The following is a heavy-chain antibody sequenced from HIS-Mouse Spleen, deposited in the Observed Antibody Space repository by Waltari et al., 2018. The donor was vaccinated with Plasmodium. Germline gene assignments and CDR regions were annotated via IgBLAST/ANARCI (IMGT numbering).Heavy chain of an antibody. CDR1: GYTFTGYY. CDR2: INPNSGGT. CDR3: ARDLAAAGHFDY. Sequence: QVQLVQSGAEVKKPVASVKVSCKASGYTFTGYYMHWVRQAPGQGLEWMGWINPNSGGTNYAQKLQGRVTMTRDTSISTAYMELSRLRSDDTAVYYCARDLAAAGHFDYWGQGTLVTVSS. J-gene: IGHJ4*02. V-gene: IGHV1-2*02. D-gene: IGHD6-13*01.